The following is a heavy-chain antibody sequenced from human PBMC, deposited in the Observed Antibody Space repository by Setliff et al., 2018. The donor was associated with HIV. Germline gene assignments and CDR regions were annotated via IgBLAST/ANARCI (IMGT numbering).Heavy chain of an antibody. Sequence: ASVKVSCKASGGTFSSYAISWVRQAPGQGLEWMGGIIPIFGTANYAQNFQGRVTITADESTSTAYMELSSLRSEDTAVYYCAGGRDYGSGLRKDWFDPWGQGTLVTVSS. V-gene: IGHV1-69*13. CDR3: AGGRDYGSGLRKDWFDP. CDR2: IIPIFGTA. J-gene: IGHJ5*02. CDR1: GGTFSSYA. D-gene: IGHD3-10*01.